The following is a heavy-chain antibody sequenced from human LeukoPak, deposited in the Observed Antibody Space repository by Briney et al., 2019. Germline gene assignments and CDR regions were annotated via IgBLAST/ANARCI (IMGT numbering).Heavy chain of an antibody. Sequence: GGSLRLSRAASGFTFSSYSMSWVRQPAGKGLDWVLVIICNGGSTYYAASVKGRFIISRDNSKNSLYLQMNSLRAEDTAVYYCARAAMVRGVDYFDYWGQGTLVTVSS. J-gene: IGHJ4*02. D-gene: IGHD3-10*01. CDR1: GFTFSSYS. CDR2: IICNGGST. V-gene: IGHV3-23*01. CDR3: ARAAMVRGVDYFDY.